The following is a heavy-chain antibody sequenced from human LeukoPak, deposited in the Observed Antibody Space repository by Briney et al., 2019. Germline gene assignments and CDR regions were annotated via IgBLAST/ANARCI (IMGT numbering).Heavy chain of an antibody. V-gene: IGHV1-46*01. CDR3: ARLATDILTGQDY. J-gene: IGHJ4*02. Sequence: EASVKVSCKASGYTFTGYYMHWVRQAPGQGLEWMGVINPGGGSTDYAQKFQGRVTMTRDTSTSTFYMEVSSLRSEDTAVYYCARLATDILTGQDYWGQGTLVTVSS. D-gene: IGHD3-9*01. CDR1: GYTFTGYY. CDR2: INPGGGST.